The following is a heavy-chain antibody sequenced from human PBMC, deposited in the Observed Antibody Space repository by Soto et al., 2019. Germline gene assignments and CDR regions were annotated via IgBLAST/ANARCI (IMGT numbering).Heavy chain of an antibody. J-gene: IGHJ4*02. D-gene: IGHD6-19*01. CDR2: VYTSGST. CDR1: GGSISSYY. CDR3: VRGYSSGRDY. Sequence: QVQLQESGPGLVKPSETLSLTCTVSGGSISSYYWCWIRQPAGKGLEWVGRVYTSGSTNYTPSVRSRVTMSVDTTKHQFSLKLSSVTAADADVYYCVRGYSSGRDYWGQGTLVTVSS. V-gene: IGHV4-4*07.